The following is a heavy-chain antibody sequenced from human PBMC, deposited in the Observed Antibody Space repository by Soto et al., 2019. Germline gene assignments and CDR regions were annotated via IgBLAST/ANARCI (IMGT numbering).Heavy chain of an antibody. CDR1: GFTFSSYG. CDR2: ISNDGSNK. V-gene: IGHV3-30*18. CDR3: AKEWVYDSSGWSFDY. J-gene: IGHJ4*02. Sequence: QVQLVESGGGVVQPGRSLRLSCAASGFTFSSYGMHWVRQAPGKGLEWVAVISNDGSNKYYADSVKGRFTISRDNSKNTLYLQMNGLRAEDTAVYYCAKEWVYDSSGWSFDYWGQGTLVTVSS. D-gene: IGHD3-22*01.